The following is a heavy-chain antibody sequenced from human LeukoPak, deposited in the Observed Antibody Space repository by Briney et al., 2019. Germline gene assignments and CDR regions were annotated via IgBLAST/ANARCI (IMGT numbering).Heavy chain of an antibody. CDR2: INHSGST. CDR1: GGSFSGYY. Sequence: SETLSLTCAVYGGSFSGYYWSWIRQPPGKGLEWIGEINHSGSTNYNPPLKSRVTISVDTSKNQFSLKLSTVTAADTAVYYCARGRASYYNYYMDVWGKGTTVTVSS. CDR3: ARGRASYYNYYMDV. J-gene: IGHJ6*03. V-gene: IGHV4-34*01.